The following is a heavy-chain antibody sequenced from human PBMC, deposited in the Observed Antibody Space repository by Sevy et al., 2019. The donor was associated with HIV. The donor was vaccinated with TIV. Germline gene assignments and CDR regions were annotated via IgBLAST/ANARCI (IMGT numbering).Heavy chain of an antibody. CDR3: ARAVLEISTWRSDY. CDR2: ISSNSAYI. J-gene: IGHJ4*02. Sequence: GGSLRLSCAASGFTFSSYRMTWVRQAPGKGLEWVSCISSNSAYINYADSVKGGFTISRDNAKNLLYLQMDSLGAEDTAVYYCARAVLEISTWRSDYWGQGTQVTVSS. D-gene: IGHD1-1*01. CDR1: GFTFSSYR. V-gene: IGHV3-21*01.